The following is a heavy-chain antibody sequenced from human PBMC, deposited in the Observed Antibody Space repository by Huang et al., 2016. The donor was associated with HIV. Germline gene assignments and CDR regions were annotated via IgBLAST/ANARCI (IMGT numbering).Heavy chain of an antibody. Sequence: QVQLQQGGAGLLKPSATLSRTCAVDGGPFSGYYRKWIRQPPGEGLEWLGGINDRGITNYNPALKSGVTISVDTSKNQFSLKLSSVTAADTAVYYCARAVGWAGRVRVIVRNYYFDYWGQGTLVTVSS. J-gene: IGHJ4*02. D-gene: IGHD1-26*01. V-gene: IGHV4-34*01. CDR1: GGPFSGYY. CDR2: INDRGIT. CDR3: ARAVGWAGRVRVIVRNYYFDY.